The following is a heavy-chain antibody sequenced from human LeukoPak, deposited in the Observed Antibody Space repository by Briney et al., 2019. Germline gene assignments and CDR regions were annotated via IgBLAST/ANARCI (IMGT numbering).Heavy chain of an antibody. CDR2: ISYDGSNK. V-gene: IGHV3-30-3*01. CDR3: AGESGIGSNCGGDCHINY. J-gene: IGHJ4*02. CDR1: GFTSSSYA. Sequence: GGSLRLSCAASGFTSSSYAMHWVRQAPGKGLEWVAVISYDGSNKYYADSVKGRFTISRDNSKNTLYLQMNSLRAEDTAVYYCAGESGIGSNCGGDCHINYWGQGTLVTVSS. D-gene: IGHD2-21*02.